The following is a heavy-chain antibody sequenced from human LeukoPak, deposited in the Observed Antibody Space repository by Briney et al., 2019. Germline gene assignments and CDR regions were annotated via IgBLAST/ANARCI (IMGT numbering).Heavy chain of an antibody. V-gene: IGHV1-18*01. CDR2: FSAYNGNT. CDR3: ARDYYGSGSYSLPVDY. D-gene: IGHD3-10*01. CDR1: GYTFTSYG. Sequence: AAVYVSCTASGYTFTSYGISWVREAPGQGLGWMGWFSAYNGNTNYAQKLQGRVTITTDTSTRTAYMELRSLRSDDTAVYYCARDYYGSGSYSLPVDYWGQGTLVTVSS. J-gene: IGHJ4*02.